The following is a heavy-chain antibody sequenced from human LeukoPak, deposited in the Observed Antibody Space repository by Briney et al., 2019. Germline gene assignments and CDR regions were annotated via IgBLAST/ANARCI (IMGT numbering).Heavy chain of an antibody. Sequence: SETLSLTCTVSGGSISSGSYYWSWIRQPAGKGLEWIGRIYTSGSTNYNPSLKSRVTISVDTSKNQFSLKLSSVTAADTAVYYCAIDERTKAFDIWGQGTMVTVSS. CDR1: GGSISSGSYY. J-gene: IGHJ3*02. V-gene: IGHV4-61*02. D-gene: IGHD3-3*01. CDR2: IYTSGST. CDR3: AIDERTKAFDI.